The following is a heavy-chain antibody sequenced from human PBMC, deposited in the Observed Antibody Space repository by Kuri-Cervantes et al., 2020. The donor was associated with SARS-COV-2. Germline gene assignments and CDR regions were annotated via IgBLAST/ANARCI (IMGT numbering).Heavy chain of an antibody. V-gene: IGHV1-69*05. CDR2: IIPIFGTA. CDR1: GGTFSSYA. CDR3: ARDNWNYPSHDAFDN. D-gene: IGHD1-7*01. Sequence: SVKVSCKASGGTFSSYAISWVRQAPGQGLEWMGGIIPIFGTANYAQKFQGRVTITTDESTSTAYMELSSLRSEDTAVYYCARDNWNYPSHDAFDNWGQGTMVTVSS. J-gene: IGHJ3*02.